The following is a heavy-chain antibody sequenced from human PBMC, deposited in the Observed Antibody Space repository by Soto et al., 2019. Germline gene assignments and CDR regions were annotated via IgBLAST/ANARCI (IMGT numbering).Heavy chain of an antibody. J-gene: IGHJ4*02. CDR2: INPNSGGT. CDR1: GYTFTGYY. D-gene: IGHD5-18*01. V-gene: IGHV1-2*02. CDR3: ARAGGYSYGDDFDF. Sequence: QVQLVQSGAEVKKPGASVKVSCKASGYTFTGYYMHWVRQAPGQGLEWMGWINPNSGGTNYAQKFQDRVTMTRDTSISTVYIELKRLRSYDTAVYYCARAGGYSYGDDFDFWGQGTLVTVSA.